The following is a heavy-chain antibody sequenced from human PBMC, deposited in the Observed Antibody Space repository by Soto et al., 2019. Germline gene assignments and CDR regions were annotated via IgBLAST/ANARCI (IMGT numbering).Heavy chain of an antibody. CDR2: INHSGST. CDR3: ARSGSYYVRYFDY. CDR1: GGSFSGYY. J-gene: IGHJ4*02. V-gene: IGHV4-34*01. D-gene: IGHD1-26*01. Sequence: ETLSLTCAVYGGSFSGYYWSWIRQPPGKGLEWIGEINHSGSTNYNPSLKSRVTISVDTSKNQFSLKLSSVTAADTAVYYCARSGSYYVRYFDYWGQGTLVTVSS.